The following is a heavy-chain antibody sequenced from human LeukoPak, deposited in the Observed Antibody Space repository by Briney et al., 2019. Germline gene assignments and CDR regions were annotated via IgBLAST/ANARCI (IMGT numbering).Heavy chain of an antibody. V-gene: IGHV3-48*03. CDR2: ISTSGTTV. D-gene: IGHD3-10*01. Sequence: GGSLRLSCAASGFTFSSYEMYWVRQAPGKGLEWVSYISTSGTTVHYADSVKGRFTISRDNAKNSLYLQMNSLRVEDTAVYYCAGSWFYRDYFEYWGQGTLVTVSS. J-gene: IGHJ4*02. CDR3: AGSWFYRDYFEY. CDR1: GFTFSSYE.